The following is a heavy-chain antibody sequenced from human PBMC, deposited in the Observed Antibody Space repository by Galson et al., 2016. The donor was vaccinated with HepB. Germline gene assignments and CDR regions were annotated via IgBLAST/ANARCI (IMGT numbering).Heavy chain of an antibody. CDR3: ARENISMEAYYGATAPNYYHGMDV. J-gene: IGHJ6*02. CDR1: GGTFSNYV. V-gene: IGHV1-69*13. D-gene: IGHD2-21*01. CDR2: IIPLFGRA. Sequence: SVKVSCKASGGTFSNYVITWVRQAPGQGLEYLGGIIPLFGRAHYVRKFQGRVTISADESTSTAYMELSSLRSEDTAVYYCARENISMEAYYGATAPNYYHGMDVWGQGTTVTVSS.